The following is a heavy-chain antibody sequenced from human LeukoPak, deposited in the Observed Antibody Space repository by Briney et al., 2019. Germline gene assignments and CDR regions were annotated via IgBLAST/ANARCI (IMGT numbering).Heavy chain of an antibody. CDR3: ASTARWLFFDS. Sequence: SETLSLTCTASGGSINTFYWSWFRQSPGKGLEWIGFISYSVSTNYDPSLKSRVTILLDTPKNQVSLKLSSVTAADTAVYYCASTARWLFFDSWGPGILVTVSS. CDR1: GGSINTFY. CDR2: ISYSVST. D-gene: IGHD3-22*01. J-gene: IGHJ4*02. V-gene: IGHV4-59*01.